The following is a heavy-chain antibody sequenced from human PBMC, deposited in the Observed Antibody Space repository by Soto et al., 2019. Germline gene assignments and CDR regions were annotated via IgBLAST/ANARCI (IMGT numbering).Heavy chain of an antibody. D-gene: IGHD6-13*01. CDR3: ARHSIAAAGPFDY. CDR1: GYTFTSHG. Sequence: QVQLVQSGAEVKKPGASVKVSCKASGYTFTSHGISWVRQAPGQGLEWMGWISVYNGNTNYAQKLQGRVTMTTDTXKSTAYMEQRSLRSDDTAVYYCARHSIAAAGPFDYWGQGTLVTVSS. V-gene: IGHV1-18*01. J-gene: IGHJ4*02. CDR2: ISVYNGNT.